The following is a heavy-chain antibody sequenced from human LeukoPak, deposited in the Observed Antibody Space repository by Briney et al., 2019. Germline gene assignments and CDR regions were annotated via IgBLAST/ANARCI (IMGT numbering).Heavy chain of an antibody. CDR1: GYTFTSYD. J-gene: IGHJ4*02. D-gene: IGHD6-6*01. V-gene: IGHV1-8*01. CDR2: MNPNSGNT. CDR3: AKSGRIAAPTSVY. Sequence: ASVKVSCKASGYTFTSYDINWVRQATGQGLEWMGWMNPNSGNTGYAQKFQGRVTMTRNTSISTAYMELSSLRSEDTAVYYCAKSGRIAAPTSVYWGQGTLVTVSS.